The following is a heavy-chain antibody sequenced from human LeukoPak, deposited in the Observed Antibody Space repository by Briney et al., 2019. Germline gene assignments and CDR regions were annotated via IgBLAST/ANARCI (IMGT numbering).Heavy chain of an antibody. CDR3: ARAHSRYSYGPQDWYFDL. V-gene: IGHV4-61*08. J-gene: IGHJ2*01. CDR2: IYYSGST. Sequence: SETLSLTCTVSGGSISSGGYYWSWIRQHPGKGLEWIGYIYYSGSTNYNPSLKSRVTISVDTSKNQFSLKLSSVTAADTAVYYCARAHSRYSYGPQDWYFDLWGRGTLVTVSS. CDR1: GGSISSGGYY. D-gene: IGHD5-18*01.